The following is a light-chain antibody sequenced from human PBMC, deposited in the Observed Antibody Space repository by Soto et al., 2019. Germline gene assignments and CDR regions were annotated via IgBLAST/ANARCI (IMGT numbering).Light chain of an antibody. CDR2: KAS. CDR3: QHDNSYSEA. J-gene: IGKJ1*01. CDR1: QTISSW. V-gene: IGKV1-5*03. Sequence: DIQRTQSPSTLSGSVGDRVTITRRASQTISSWLAWYQQKPGKAPKLLIYKASTLKSGVPSRFSGSGSGTELTLTISSLQPDDVATYYCQHDNSYSEAFGQGTEV.